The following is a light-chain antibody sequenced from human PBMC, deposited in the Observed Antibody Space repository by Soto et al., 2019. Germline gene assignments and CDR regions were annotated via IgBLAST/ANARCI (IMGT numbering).Light chain of an antibody. CDR3: SSYTSSSTWV. J-gene: IGLJ1*01. CDR2: DVS. V-gene: IGLV2-14*01. CDR1: SSDVGGYNY. Sequence: QSALTQPASVSGSPGQSITISCTGTSSDVGGYNYVSWYQQHPGKAPKLMIYDVSNRPSGVSNRFSGSKSGNTASLTISGLQAEDEADYYCSSYTSSSTWVFGTGTKLT.